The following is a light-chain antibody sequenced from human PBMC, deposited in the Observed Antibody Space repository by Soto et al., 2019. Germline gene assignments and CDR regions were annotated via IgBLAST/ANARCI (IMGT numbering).Light chain of an antibody. CDR3: QQYGGSPS. CDR1: QSLSSAY. CDR2: GAS. J-gene: IGKJ4*01. V-gene: IGKV3-20*01. Sequence: EIVLTQSPGTLSLSPGDRATLSCRASQSLSSAYLVWYQQKPGQAPRLLIYGASTRATGIPDRFSGSGSGTDFTLTISRLESEDVAVYYCQQYGGSPSFGGGTRMEIK.